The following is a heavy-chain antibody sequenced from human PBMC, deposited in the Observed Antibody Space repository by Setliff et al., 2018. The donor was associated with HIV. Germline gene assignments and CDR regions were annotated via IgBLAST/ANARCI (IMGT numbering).Heavy chain of an antibody. Sequence: SQTLSLTCAVYGGSFSDYYWSWIRQPPGQALEWIGDVNPRGGTNYSPSLSSRITMSVDASKNQFSLRVTSVTTADTAVYYCARSVGRFGVFTWFDSWGQGTLVTVSS. V-gene: IGHV4-34*10. CDR2: VNPRGGT. D-gene: IGHD3-3*01. CDR1: GGSFSDYY. J-gene: IGHJ5*01. CDR3: ARSVGRFGVFTWFDS.